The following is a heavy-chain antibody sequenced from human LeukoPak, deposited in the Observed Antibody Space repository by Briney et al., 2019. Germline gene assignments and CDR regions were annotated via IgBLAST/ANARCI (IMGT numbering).Heavy chain of an antibody. CDR3: ARSGSFFDY. V-gene: IGHV3-48*03. D-gene: IGHD1-26*01. J-gene: IGHJ4*02. Sequence: GGSLRPSCEASKFTFSSYEMNWVRQAPGKGLEWVSYISGGGETTYYAESVKGRFTISRDNAKSFLYLQLCGLRAEDTAVYYCARSGSFFDYWGQGTLVTVSS. CDR1: KFTFSSYE. CDR2: ISGGGETT.